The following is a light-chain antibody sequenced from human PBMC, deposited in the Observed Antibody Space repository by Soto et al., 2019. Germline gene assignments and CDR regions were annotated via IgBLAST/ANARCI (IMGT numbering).Light chain of an antibody. CDR1: QGIRNF. J-gene: IGKJ3*01. CDR3: QKYSIVPV. CDR2: AAS. V-gene: IGKV1-27*01. Sequence: DIQMTQSPTSLSASVGDRVTITCRASQGIRNFVAWYQQKPGKAPKLLIYAASTLQSGVPSRFSGSGTGKDFTLTINNLQPEDVATYYWQKYSIVPVFGHGTKVEIK.